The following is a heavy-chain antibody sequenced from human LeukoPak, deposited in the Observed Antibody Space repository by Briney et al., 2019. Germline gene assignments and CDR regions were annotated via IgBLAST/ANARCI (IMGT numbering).Heavy chain of an antibody. V-gene: IGHV1-18*01. CDR2: VSAYNGNT. D-gene: IGHD6-19*01. J-gene: IGHJ3*01. Sequence: ASVKVSCKASGYTFTNTGICWVRQAPGQGLEWMGWVSAYNGNTNYAQKFQGGVTMTTDTSTSTAYMELRSLRSDDTAVYFCARDAPQWRNAFDFWGQGTMVTVSS. CDR3: ARDAPQWRNAFDF. CDR1: GYTFTNTG.